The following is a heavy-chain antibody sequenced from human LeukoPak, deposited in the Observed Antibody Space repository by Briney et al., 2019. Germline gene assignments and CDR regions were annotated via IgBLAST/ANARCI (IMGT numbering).Heavy chain of an antibody. J-gene: IGHJ4*02. Sequence: PGGSLRLSCAASGFTVSNNYMSWVRQAPGKGLEWVSLIYSHGGTNYADSVKGRFTISRDNSKNSLYLQMNSLRAEDTAVYYCARGDPNGDYADYWGQGTLVTVSS. CDR3: ARGDPNGDYADY. CDR2: IYSHGGT. D-gene: IGHD4-17*01. CDR1: GFTVSNNY. V-gene: IGHV3-66*01.